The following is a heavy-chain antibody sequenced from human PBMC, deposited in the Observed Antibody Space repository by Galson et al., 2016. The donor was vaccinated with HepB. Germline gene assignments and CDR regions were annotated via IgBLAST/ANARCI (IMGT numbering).Heavy chain of an antibody. CDR3: SRQGLGLDALDI. CDR2: IRSKAHSYAT. D-gene: IGHD3/OR15-3a*01. CDR1: GFAFSGSS. Sequence: SLRLSCAASGFAFSGSSMHWVRQASGRGLEWVGRIRSKAHSYATAFAASVKGRFTISRDDSKNTAFLQMNSLKTEDTAIYYCSRQGLGLDALDIWGQGTMLTVSP. V-gene: IGHV3-73*01. J-gene: IGHJ3*02.